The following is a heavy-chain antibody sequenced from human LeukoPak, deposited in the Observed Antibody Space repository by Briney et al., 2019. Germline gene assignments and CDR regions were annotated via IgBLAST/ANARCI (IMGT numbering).Heavy chain of an antibody. CDR1: GFTFSSYS. V-gene: IGHV3-7*01. CDR2: IKQDGSEK. CDR3: ATSYSSSSWFDP. D-gene: IGHD6-6*01. J-gene: IGHJ5*02. Sequence: GGSLRLSCAASGFTFSSYSMNWVRQAPGKGLEWVANIKQDGSEKYYVDSVKGRFTISRDNAKNSLYLQMNSLRAEDTAVYYCATSYSSSSWFDPWGQGTLVTVSS.